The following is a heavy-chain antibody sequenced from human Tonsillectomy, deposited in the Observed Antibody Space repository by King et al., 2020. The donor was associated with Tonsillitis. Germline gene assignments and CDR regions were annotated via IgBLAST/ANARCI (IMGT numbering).Heavy chain of an antibody. CDR1: GFTFSSYG. CDR2: IWFDGSNK. Sequence: VQLVESGGGVVQPGRSLRLSCAASGFTFSSYGMHWVRQAPGKGLEWVAAIWFDGSNKYHADSVNGRFTISRDNSKNTLYLRMSSLRAEDTAVYYCAEDFGDWYLYMDVWGKGTTITVSS. D-gene: IGHD4-17*01. V-gene: IGHV3-33*08. CDR3: AEDFGDWYLYMDV. J-gene: IGHJ6*03.